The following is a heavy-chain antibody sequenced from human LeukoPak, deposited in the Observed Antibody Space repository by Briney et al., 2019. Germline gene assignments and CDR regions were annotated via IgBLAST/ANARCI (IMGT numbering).Heavy chain of an antibody. D-gene: IGHD3-3*01. Sequence: SETLSLTCAVYGGSFSGYYWSWIRQPPGKGLEWIGEINHSGSTNYNPSLKSRVTISVDTSKNQFSLKLSSVTAADTAVYYCARDFYDFWSGSGDAFDIWGQGTMVTVSS. V-gene: IGHV4-34*01. J-gene: IGHJ3*02. CDR3: ARDFYDFWSGSGDAFDI. CDR1: GGSFSGYY. CDR2: INHSGST.